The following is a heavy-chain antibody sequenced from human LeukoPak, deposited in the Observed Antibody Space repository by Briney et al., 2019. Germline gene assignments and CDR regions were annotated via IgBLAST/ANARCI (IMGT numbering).Heavy chain of an antibody. J-gene: IGHJ4*02. Sequence: SETLSLTCTVSGGSISTYYWSWIRQPPGKGLEWIGSIYYSGSTYYNPSLKSRVTISVDTSKNQFSLKLSSVTAADTAVYYCARHGISGWYYFDYWGQGTLVTVSS. D-gene: IGHD6-19*01. CDR3: ARHGISGWYYFDY. V-gene: IGHV4-39*01. CDR1: GGSISTYY. CDR2: IYYSGST.